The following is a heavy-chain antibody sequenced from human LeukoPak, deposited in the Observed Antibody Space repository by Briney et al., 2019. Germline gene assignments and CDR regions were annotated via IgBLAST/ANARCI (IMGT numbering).Heavy chain of an antibody. Sequence: GASVKVSCKASGYTFTSYDINWVRQATGQGLEWMGWMNPNSGNTGYAQKFQGRVTITRNTSISTAYMELSSLRSEDTAVYYCARGPIYCYYMDVWGKGTTVTVSS. D-gene: IGHD3-3*01. CDR3: ARGPIYCYYMDV. CDR2: MNPNSGNT. CDR1: GYTFTSYD. V-gene: IGHV1-8*03. J-gene: IGHJ6*03.